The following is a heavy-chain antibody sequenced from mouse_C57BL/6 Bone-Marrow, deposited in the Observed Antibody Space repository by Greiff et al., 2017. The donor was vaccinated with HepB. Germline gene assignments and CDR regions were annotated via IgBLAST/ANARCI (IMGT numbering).Heavy chain of an antibody. CDR2: IDPSDSYT. CDR1: GYTFTSYW. Sequence: VQLQQPGAELVRPGTSVKLSCKASGYTFTSYWMHWVKQRPGQGLEWIGVIDPSDSYTNYNQKFKGKATLTVDTSSSTAYMQLSSLTSEDSAVYYCARRNSNNYYAMDYWGQGTSVTVSS. V-gene: IGHV1-59*01. D-gene: IGHD2-5*01. J-gene: IGHJ4*01. CDR3: ARRNSNNYYAMDY.